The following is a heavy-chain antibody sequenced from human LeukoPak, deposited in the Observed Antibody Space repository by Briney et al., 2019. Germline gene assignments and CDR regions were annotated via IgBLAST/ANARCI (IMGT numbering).Heavy chain of an antibody. Sequence: HSGGSLRLSCAASGFTFSSYAMSWVRQAPGKGLEWVSAISGSGGSTYYADSVKGRFTISRDSSKNTLHLQMNSLRAEDTAVYYCARDIRDHGGNPGIDAFDIWGQGTMVTVSS. CDR1: GFTFSSYA. CDR3: ARDIRDHGGNPGIDAFDI. CDR2: ISGSGGST. V-gene: IGHV3-23*01. J-gene: IGHJ3*02. D-gene: IGHD4/OR15-4a*01.